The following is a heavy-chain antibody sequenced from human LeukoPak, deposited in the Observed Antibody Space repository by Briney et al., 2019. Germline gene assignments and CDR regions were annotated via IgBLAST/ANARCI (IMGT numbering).Heavy chain of an antibody. CDR3: ATGEYGGLKGPFHY. CDR1: GGTFSSYA. Sequence: ASVKVSCKASGGTFSSYAISWVRQAPGQGLEWMGGIIPIFGTANYAQKFQGRVTITADESTSTAYMELSSLRSEDTAVYYCATGEYGGLKGPFHYWGQGTLVTVSS. V-gene: IGHV1-69*13. D-gene: IGHD4-23*01. CDR2: IIPIFGTA. J-gene: IGHJ4*02.